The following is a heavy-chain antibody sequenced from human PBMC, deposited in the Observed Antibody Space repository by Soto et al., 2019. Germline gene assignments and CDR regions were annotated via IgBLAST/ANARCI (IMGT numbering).Heavy chain of an antibody. V-gene: IGHV3-33*01. CDR3: ARDGLGYCSSTSCYAGYYYYYMDV. J-gene: IGHJ6*03. CDR2: IWYDGSNK. Sequence: GGSLRLSCAASGFTFSSYDMHWVRQAPGKGLEWVAVIWYDGSNKYYADSVKGRFTISRDNAKNSLYLQMNSLRAEDTAVYYCARDGLGYCSSTSCYAGYYYYYMDVWGKGTTVTVSS. CDR1: GFTFSSYD. D-gene: IGHD2-2*01.